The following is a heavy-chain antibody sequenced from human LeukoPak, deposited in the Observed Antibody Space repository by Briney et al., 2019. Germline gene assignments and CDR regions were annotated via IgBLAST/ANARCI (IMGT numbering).Heavy chain of an antibody. J-gene: IGHJ6*03. CDR2: MNPNSGNT. CDR3: ARGLLGSSWPGETYYMDV. CDR1: GYTFTSYD. V-gene: IGHV1-8*01. Sequence: ASVKVSCKASGYTFTSYDINWVRQATGQGLEWMGWMNPNSGNTGYAQKFQGRVTMTRNTSISTAYMELSSLRSEDTAVYYCARGLLGSSWPGETYYMDVWGKGTTVTVSS. D-gene: IGHD6-13*01.